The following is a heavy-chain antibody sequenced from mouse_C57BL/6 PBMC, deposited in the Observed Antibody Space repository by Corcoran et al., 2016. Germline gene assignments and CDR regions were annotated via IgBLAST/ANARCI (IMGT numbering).Heavy chain of an antibody. V-gene: IGHV1-26*01. J-gene: IGHJ2*01. CDR1: GYTFTDYY. D-gene: IGHD1-1*01. CDR2: INPNNGGT. Sequence: EVQLQQSGPELVKPGASVKISCKASGYTFTDYYMNWVKQSHGKSLEWIGDINPNNGGTSYNQKFKGKATLTVDKSSRTAYMELRSLTSEDSAVYYCARGCHYYGSSYRFDYWGQGTTLTVSS. CDR3: ARGCHYYGSSYRFDY.